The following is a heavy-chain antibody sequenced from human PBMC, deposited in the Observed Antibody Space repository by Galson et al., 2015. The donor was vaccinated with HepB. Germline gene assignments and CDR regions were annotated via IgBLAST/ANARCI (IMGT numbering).Heavy chain of an antibody. D-gene: IGHD5-18*01. CDR1: GYTFTSYG. CDR3: ARDDTAMAPGYYYYYGMDV. V-gene: IGHV1-18*01. J-gene: IGHJ6*02. Sequence: SVKVSCKASGYTFTSYGISWVRQAPGQGLEWMGWISAYNGNTNYAQKLQGRVTMTTDTSTGTAYMELSSLRSEDTAVYYCARDDTAMAPGYYYYYGMDVWGQGTTVTVSS. CDR2: ISAYNGNT.